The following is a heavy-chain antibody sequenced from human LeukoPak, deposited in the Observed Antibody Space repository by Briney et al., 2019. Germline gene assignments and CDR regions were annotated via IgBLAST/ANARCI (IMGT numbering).Heavy chain of an antibody. CDR1: GFTFSDYY. CDR2: ISSSGGST. Sequence: GGSLRLSCAASGFTFSDYYMSWIRQAPGKGLEWVSYISSSGGSTYYADSVKGRFTISRDNSKNTLYLQMNSLRAEDTAVYYCAKGDDFWSAHYFDYWGQGTLVTVSS. CDR3: AKGDDFWSAHYFDY. J-gene: IGHJ4*02. V-gene: IGHV3-11*01. D-gene: IGHD3-3*01.